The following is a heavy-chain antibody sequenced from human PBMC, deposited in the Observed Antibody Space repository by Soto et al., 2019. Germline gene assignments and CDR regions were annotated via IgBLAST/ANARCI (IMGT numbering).Heavy chain of an antibody. Sequence: EVQLLESGGGLVQPGGSLRLSCAVSGFTFSTYAMNWVRQAPGKGLEWVSGISGSGDSTYYADSVKGRFTVSRDNSKNTLYLQMNSLRAEDTAVFYCAKERSSGWSFDYWGQGTLVTVSS. J-gene: IGHJ4*02. CDR3: AKERSSGWSFDY. D-gene: IGHD6-19*01. CDR1: GFTFSTYA. CDR2: ISGSGDST. V-gene: IGHV3-23*01.